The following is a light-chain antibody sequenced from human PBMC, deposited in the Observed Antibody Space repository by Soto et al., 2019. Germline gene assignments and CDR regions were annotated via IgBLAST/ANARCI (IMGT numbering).Light chain of an antibody. V-gene: IGLV1-40*01. CDR3: QSYDSSLSGKV. Sequence: QSVLTQPPSVSGAPGQRVTISCTGSSSNIGAGYDVHWYQQLPGTAPKLLIYGNSNRPSGVPDRFSGSKSGTSASLAITGLQADDEADYYCQSYDSSLSGKVFGTGTKLTVL. J-gene: IGLJ1*01. CDR2: GNS. CDR1: SSNIGAGYD.